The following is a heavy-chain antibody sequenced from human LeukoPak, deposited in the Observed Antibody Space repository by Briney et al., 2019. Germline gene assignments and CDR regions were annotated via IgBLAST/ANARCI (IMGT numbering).Heavy chain of an antibody. CDR1: GGSISSYY. V-gene: IGHV4-59*01. Sequence: SETLSRTCTVSGGSISSYYWSWIRQPPGKGLEWIGYIYYSGSTNYNPSLKSRVTISVDTSKNQFSLKLSSVTAADTAVYYCAREAFSSSWSNPYDYWGQGTLVTVSS. CDR3: AREAFSSSWSNPYDY. CDR2: IYYSGST. D-gene: IGHD6-13*01. J-gene: IGHJ4*02.